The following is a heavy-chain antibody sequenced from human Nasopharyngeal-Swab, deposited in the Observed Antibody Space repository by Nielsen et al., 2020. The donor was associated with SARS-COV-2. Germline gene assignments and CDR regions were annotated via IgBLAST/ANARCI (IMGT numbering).Heavy chain of an antibody. D-gene: IGHD6-19*01. J-gene: IGHJ4*02. CDR3: AKGYSSGWVPYEY. V-gene: IGHV3-23*01. Sequence: GESLKISCAASGVSGFTFSNYALHWVRQAPGKGLEWFSGIRGSGGTIYSVDSVKGRFTISRDNSRNSLYLHMSNLRAEDTAIYYCAKGYSSGWVPYEYWGQGTLVTVSS. CDR2: IRGSGGTI. CDR1: GVSGFTFSNYA.